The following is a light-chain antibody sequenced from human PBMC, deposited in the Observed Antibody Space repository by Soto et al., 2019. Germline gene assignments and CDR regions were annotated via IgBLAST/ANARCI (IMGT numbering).Light chain of an antibody. CDR3: SSYAGSSTFVL. CDR1: SSDVGIYNL. V-gene: IGLV2-23*02. Sequence: QSALTQPASVSGSPGQSITISCTGTSSDVGIYNLVSWYQQHPGKAPKLIIYEDSKRPSGVSNRFSGSKSGNTASLTISGLQAEDEADYFCSSYAGSSTFVLFGGGTQLTVL. CDR2: EDS. J-gene: IGLJ2*01.